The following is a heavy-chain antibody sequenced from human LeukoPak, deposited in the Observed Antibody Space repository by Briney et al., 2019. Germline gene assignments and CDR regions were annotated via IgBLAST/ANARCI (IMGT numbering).Heavy chain of an antibody. J-gene: IGHJ4*02. D-gene: IGHD5-18*01. CDR1: GFTFSIYA. CDR2: ISASDSRT. Sequence: GGSLRLSCAASGFTFSIYAMSWVRQAPGKGPEWVSAISASDSRTYYADSVKGRFTISRDNSKNTLYLQMNSLRAEGTAVYYCAKDRAYSFDYWGQGTLVTVS. CDR3: AKDRAYSFDY. V-gene: IGHV3-23*01.